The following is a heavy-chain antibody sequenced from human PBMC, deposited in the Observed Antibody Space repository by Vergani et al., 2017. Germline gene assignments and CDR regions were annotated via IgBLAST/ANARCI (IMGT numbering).Heavy chain of an antibody. CDR3: AHRQGLRYFDWLPEDAFDI. CDR2: IFSNDEK. D-gene: IGHD3-9*01. Sequence: QVTLKESGPVLVKPTETLTLTCTVSGFSLSNARMGVSWIRQPPGKALEWLAHIFSNDEKSYSTSLKSRLTITKDTSKNQVVLTMTNMDPVDTATYYCAHRQGLRYFDWLPEDAFDIWGQGTMVTVSS. CDR1: GFSLSNARMG. V-gene: IGHV2-26*01. J-gene: IGHJ3*02.